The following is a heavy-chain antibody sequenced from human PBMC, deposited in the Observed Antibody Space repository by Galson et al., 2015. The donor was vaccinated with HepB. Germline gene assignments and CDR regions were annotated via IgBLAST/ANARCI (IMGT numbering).Heavy chain of an antibody. CDR1: GFTFSNAW. Sequence: SLRLSCAASGFTFSNAWMSWVRQAPGKGLEWVGRIKSKADGGTTDYAAPVKGRFTISRDDSKNTLYLQMNSLKTEDTAVYYCTTRGPTVTIRSQLDYWGQGTLVTVAS. CDR3: TTRGPTVTIRSQLDY. CDR2: IKSKADGGTT. V-gene: IGHV3-15*01. J-gene: IGHJ4*01. D-gene: IGHD4-17*01.